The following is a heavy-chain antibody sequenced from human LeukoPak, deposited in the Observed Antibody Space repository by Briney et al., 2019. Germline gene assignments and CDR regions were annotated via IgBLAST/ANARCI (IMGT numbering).Heavy chain of an antibody. Sequence: GGSLRLSCAASGFTFSSYAMSWVRQAPGKGLEWVSAISGSGGSTYYADSVKGRFTISRDNSKNMLYLQMNSLRAEDTAVYYCAKNSSGRGIFDYWGQGTLVTVSS. CDR3: AKNSSGRGIFDY. CDR1: GFTFSSYA. CDR2: ISGSGGST. J-gene: IGHJ4*02. V-gene: IGHV3-23*01. D-gene: IGHD6-19*01.